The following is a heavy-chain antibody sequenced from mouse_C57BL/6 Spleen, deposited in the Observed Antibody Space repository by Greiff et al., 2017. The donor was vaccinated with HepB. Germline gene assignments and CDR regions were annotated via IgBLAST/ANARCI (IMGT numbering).Heavy chain of an antibody. D-gene: IGHD2-4*01. CDR3: ARSDNDYDGFAY. CDR1: GYSFTGYY. Sequence: EVQGVESGPELVKPGASVKISCKASGYSFTGYYMNWVKQSPEKSLEWIGEINPSTGGTTYNQKFKAKATLTVDKSSSTAYMQLKSLTSEDSAVYYCARSDNDYDGFAYWGQGTLVTVSA. J-gene: IGHJ3*01. CDR2: INPSTGGT. V-gene: IGHV1-42*01.